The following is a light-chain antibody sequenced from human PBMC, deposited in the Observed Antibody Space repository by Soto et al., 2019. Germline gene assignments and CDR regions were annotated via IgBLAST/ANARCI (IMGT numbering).Light chain of an antibody. V-gene: IGKV1-5*03. CDR3: QQYNSYPRT. J-gene: IGKJ1*01. Sequence: DIPMTQSPSILSASVGDRVTITCRASESISGWLAWYQQKPGKAPKLMIFKASTLESGVPSRFSGSGSGTEFTLSISSLQPDDFAIYYCQQYNSYPRTFGQGTKVEIK. CDR1: ESISGW. CDR2: KAS.